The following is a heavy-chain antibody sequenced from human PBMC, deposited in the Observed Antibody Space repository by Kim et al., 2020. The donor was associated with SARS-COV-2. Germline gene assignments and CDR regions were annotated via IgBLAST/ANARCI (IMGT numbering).Heavy chain of an antibody. CDR1: GFSFSEYY. J-gene: IGHJ5*02. V-gene: IGHV3-11*01. Sequence: GGSLRLSCAASGFSFSEYYMNWIRQAPGKGLEWLAYINSDGSSTKYADSVNGRFTISRDNDRKSLSLQMNSLTPEDTAMYYCVREPASWGEGTLVTVSS. CDR3: VREPAS. CDR2: INSDGSST.